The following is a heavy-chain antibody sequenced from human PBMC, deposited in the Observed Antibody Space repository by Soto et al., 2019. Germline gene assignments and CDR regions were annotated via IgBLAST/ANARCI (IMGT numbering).Heavy chain of an antibody. CDR1: GYTFTSYD. V-gene: IGHV1-8*01. CDR2: MNPNSGNT. CDR3: ARGRGGAGMVLGVNSSYSYMDV. Sequence: ASVKVSCKASGYTFTSYDINWVRQATGQGLEWMGWMNPNSGNTGYAQKFQGRVTMTRNTSISTAYMELSSLRSEDTAVYYCARGRGGAGMVLGVNSSYSYMDVWGKGATVPVS. D-gene: IGHD3-10*01. J-gene: IGHJ6*03.